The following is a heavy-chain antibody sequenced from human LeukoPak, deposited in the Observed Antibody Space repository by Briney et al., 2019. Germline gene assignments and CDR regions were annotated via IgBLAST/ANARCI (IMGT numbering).Heavy chain of an antibody. V-gene: IGHV1-69*01. CDR2: IIHIFGTA. D-gene: IGHD3-3*01. CDR3: ARGGLEWLLYCWFDP. Sequence: ASVKVSCKASGGTFSSYAISWVRQAPGQGLEWMGGIIHIFGTANYAQKFEGRVKITADESTSTAYMELSSLRSEDTAVYYCARGGLEWLLYCWFDPWGQGTLVTVSS. CDR1: GGTFSSYA. J-gene: IGHJ5*02.